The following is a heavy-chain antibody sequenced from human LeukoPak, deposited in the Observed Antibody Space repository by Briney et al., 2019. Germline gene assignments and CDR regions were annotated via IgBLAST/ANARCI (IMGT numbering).Heavy chain of an antibody. D-gene: IGHD3-22*01. V-gene: IGHV4-59*01. CDR3: ARESTDRDSSGYV. CDR2: ISYSGSI. Sequence: SETLSLTCTVSGGSMSSYYWNWIRQPPGKGLEWIGFISYSGSINYNPSLNSRVTISLDTSTHQFSLKLSSVTAADTAIYYCARESTDRDSSGYVWGQGALVTVSS. J-gene: IGHJ4*02. CDR1: GGSMSSYY.